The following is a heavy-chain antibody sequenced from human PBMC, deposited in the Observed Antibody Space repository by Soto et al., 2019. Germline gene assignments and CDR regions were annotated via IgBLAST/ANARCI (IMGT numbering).Heavy chain of an antibody. J-gene: IGHJ5*02. CDR3: ARDFPDIVVVPATHTWFDH. CDR2: ISSSSSTI. D-gene: IGHD2-2*01. CDR1: GFTFSSYS. Sequence: EVQLVESGGGLVQPGGSLRLSCAASGFTFSSYSMNWVRQAPGKGLKWVSYISSSSSTIYYADSVKGRFTISRDNAKNSLYLQMNSLRAEDTAVYYCARDFPDIVVVPATHTWFDHWGQGTLVTVSS. V-gene: IGHV3-48*01.